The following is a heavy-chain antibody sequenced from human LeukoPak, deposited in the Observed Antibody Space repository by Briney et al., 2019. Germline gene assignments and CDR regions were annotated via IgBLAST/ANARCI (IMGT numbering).Heavy chain of an antibody. Sequence: SGPTLVKPTQTHTLTCTFSGFSLSTRGVGVGWIRQPPGKALEWLALIYWNDDNRYSPSLKSRLTITKDTSKNQVVLTMTNMDPVDTARYYCAHGSGWLYDYWGQGTLVTVSS. CDR2: IYWNDDN. CDR3: AHGSGWLYDY. CDR1: GFSLSTRGVG. V-gene: IGHV2-5*01. J-gene: IGHJ4*02. D-gene: IGHD6-19*01.